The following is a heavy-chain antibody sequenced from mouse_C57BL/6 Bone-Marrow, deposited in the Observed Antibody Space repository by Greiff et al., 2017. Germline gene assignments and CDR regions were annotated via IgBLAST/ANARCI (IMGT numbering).Heavy chain of an antibody. D-gene: IGHD1-1*01. CDR3: ARPGSSYYAMDY. V-gene: IGHV5-12*01. Sequence: EVKLVESGGGLVQPGGSLKLSCAASGFTFSDYYMYWVRQTPEKRLEWVAYISNGGGSTYYPDTVKGRFTISRENAKTTLYLQMSRLKSEDTAMYYCARPGSSYYAMDYWGQGTSVTVSS. CDR2: ISNGGGST. J-gene: IGHJ4*01. CDR1: GFTFSDYY.